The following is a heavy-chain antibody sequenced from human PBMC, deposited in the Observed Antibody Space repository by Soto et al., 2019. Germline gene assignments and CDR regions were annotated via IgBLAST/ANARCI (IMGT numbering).Heavy chain of an antibody. Sequence: QVQLVESGGGVVQPGGSLRLSCAASGFTFSSYCMHWVRQAPGKGLEWVAVIWNDGSNKYYADSVKGRFTISRDNSKNTLYLQMNSLRAEDTAVYYCERDGSPDTYDDYGLDVWGQGTPVTVSS. CDR3: ERDGSPDTYDDYGLDV. CDR1: GFTFSSYC. V-gene: IGHV3-33*01. J-gene: IGHJ6*02. CDR2: IWNDGSNK. D-gene: IGHD3-10*01.